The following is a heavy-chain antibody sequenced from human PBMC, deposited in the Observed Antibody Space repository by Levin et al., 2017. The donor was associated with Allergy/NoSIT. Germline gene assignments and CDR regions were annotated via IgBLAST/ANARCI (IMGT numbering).Heavy chain of an antibody. CDR1: GFTFSSNA. J-gene: IGHJ4*02. Sequence: GESLKISGAASGFTFSSNAMNWVRQAPGKGLEWVAFISSSGDYTYYADSVKGRFTISRDNSKNTLYLQMNSLRGEDTAVYDCRYYYDNTGHQADDYWGQGTLVTVSS. CDR3: RYYYDNTGHQADDY. V-gene: IGHV3-23*01. CDR2: ISSSGDYT. D-gene: IGHD3-22*01.